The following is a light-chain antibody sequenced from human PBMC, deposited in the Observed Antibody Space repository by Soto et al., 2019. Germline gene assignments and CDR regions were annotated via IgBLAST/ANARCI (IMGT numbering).Light chain of an antibody. CDR2: GNS. V-gene: IGLV1-40*01. CDR3: QPYDSSLSGSV. J-gene: IGLJ2*01. CDR1: SSNIGAGYD. Sequence: QSVLTQSPSVSGAPGQRVTISCTGSSSNIGAGYDVHWYQQLPGTAPKLLIYGNSNRPSGVPDRFSGSKSGTSASLAITGLQAEDEADYYCQPYDSSLSGSVFGGGTKLTVL.